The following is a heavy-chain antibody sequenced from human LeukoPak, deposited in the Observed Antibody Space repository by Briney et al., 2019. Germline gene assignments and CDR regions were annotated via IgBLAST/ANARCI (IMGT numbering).Heavy chain of an antibody. V-gene: IGHV1-46*01. J-gene: IGHJ4*02. CDR2: INPSGGST. Sequence: ASVKVSCKASGYTFTSYYMHWVRQAPGQGLEWMGIINPSGGSTSYAQKFQGRVTMTRDTSTSIVYMGLSSLRSEDTAVYYCARPRGSSSWSYYFDYWGQGTLVTVSS. D-gene: IGHD6-13*01. CDR1: GYTFTSYY. CDR3: ARPRGSSSWSYYFDY.